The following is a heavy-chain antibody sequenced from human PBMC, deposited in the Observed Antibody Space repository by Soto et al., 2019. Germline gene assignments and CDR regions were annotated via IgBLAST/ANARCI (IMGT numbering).Heavy chain of an antibody. CDR3: ARPPPTMVRGVTSDY. Sequence: GESLKFSCKGSGYSFTSYWIGWVRQMPGKGLEWMGIIYPGDSDTRYSPSFQGQVTISADKSISTAYLQWSSLKASDTAMYYCARPPPTMVRGVTSDYWGQGTLVTVSS. CDR1: GYSFTSYW. CDR2: IYPGDSDT. D-gene: IGHD3-10*01. J-gene: IGHJ4*02. V-gene: IGHV5-51*01.